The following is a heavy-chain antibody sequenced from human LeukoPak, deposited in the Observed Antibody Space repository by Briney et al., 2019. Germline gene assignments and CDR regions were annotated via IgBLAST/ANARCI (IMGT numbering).Heavy chain of an antibody. CDR2: ISYDGSNK. D-gene: IGHD5-18*01. CDR3: ARTKHGYSYGNDY. J-gene: IGHJ4*02. Sequence: GGSLRLSCAASGLTFSSAWMTWVRQAPGKGLEWVAVISYDGSNKYYADSVKGRFTISRDNSKNTLYLQMNSLRAEDTAVYYCARTKHGYSYGNDYWGQGTLVTVSS. CDR1: GLTFSSAW. V-gene: IGHV3-30-3*01.